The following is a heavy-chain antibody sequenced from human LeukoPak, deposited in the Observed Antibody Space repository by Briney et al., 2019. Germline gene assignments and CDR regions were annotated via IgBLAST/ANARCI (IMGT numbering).Heavy chain of an antibody. CDR2: ISSSGTYT. CDR3: ARVRDLTSSAHWFDP. J-gene: IGHJ5*02. CDR1: TFTFSSYN. V-gene: IGHV3-21*01. Sequence: GGSLRLSCAASTFTFSSYNMNWVRQAPGRGLEWVSSISSSGTYTYYADSLKGRFTISRDNAKNSLYLQMNSLRAEDTAVYYCARVRDLTSSAHWFDPWGQGTLVTVSS. D-gene: IGHD3-16*01.